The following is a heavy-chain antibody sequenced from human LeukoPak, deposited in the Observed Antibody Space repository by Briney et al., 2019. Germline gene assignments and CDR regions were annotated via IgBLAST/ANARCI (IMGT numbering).Heavy chain of an antibody. CDR2: IYTSGSP. D-gene: IGHD2-2*01. Sequence: SETLSLTCTASGGSISSYYWSWIRQPPGKELEWIGYIYTSGSPSYNPSLKSRSTIAVDTSNNQFSLKLSSVTAADTAVYYCASSRPVVLPGATYYSYYYYMDVWGKGTTVTVSS. CDR3: ASSRPVVLPGATYYSYYYYMDV. J-gene: IGHJ6*03. V-gene: IGHV4-4*09. CDR1: GGSISSYY.